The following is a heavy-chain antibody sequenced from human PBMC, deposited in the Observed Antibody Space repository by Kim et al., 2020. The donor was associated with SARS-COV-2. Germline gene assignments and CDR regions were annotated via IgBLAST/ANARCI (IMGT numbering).Heavy chain of an antibody. CDR1: GGSTSSGGHY. V-gene: IGHV4-31*03. CDR2: IYYSGST. J-gene: IGHJ6*02. Sequence: SETLSLTCTVSGGSTSSGGHYWSWIRQHPGKGLEWIGDIYYSGSTYYNPSLKSRVTISVDTSKNQFSLKLSSVTAADTAVYFCARDQVVVNSGRGGMDVWGQGTTATVSS. CDR3: ARDQVVVNSGRGGMDV. D-gene: IGHD3-22*01.